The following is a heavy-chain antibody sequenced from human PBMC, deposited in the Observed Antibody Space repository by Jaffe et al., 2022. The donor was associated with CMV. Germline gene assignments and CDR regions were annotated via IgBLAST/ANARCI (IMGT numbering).Heavy chain of an antibody. V-gene: IGHV3-23*04. J-gene: IGHJ6*03. CDR1: GFTFSSYA. D-gene: IGHD2-2*01. CDR2: ISGSGGST. Sequence: EVQLVESGGGLVQPGGSLRLSCAASGFTFSSYAMSWVRQAPGKGLEWVSAISGSGGSTYYADSVKGRFTISRDNSKNTLYLQMNSLRAEDTAVYYCAKDSPFCSSTSCHPDYYYYYMDVWGKGTTVTVSS. CDR3: AKDSPFCSSTSCHPDYYYYYMDV.